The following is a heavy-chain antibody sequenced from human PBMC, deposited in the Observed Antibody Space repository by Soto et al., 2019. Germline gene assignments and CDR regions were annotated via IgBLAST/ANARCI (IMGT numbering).Heavy chain of an antibody. CDR3: ARENCSGGSCYYYYYGMDV. V-gene: IGHV3-30-3*01. J-gene: IGHJ6*02. D-gene: IGHD2-15*01. CDR1: GFTFSSYA. CDR2: ISHDGSNK. Sequence: QVQLVESGGGVVQPGRSLRLSCAASGFTFSSYAMHWVRQAPGKGLEWVAAISHDGSNKSYADSVKGRFTISRDKSKNTLYLQMNSLRAEDTAVYYCARENCSGGSCYYYYYGMDVWGQGTTVTVSS.